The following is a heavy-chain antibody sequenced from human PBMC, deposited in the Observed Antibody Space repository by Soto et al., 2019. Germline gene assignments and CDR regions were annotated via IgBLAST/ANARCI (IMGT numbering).Heavy chain of an antibody. CDR1: GFTFFTSA. CDR3: AADPYCGGDCYFDY. J-gene: IGHJ4*02. CDR2: IVVGSGDT. Sequence: SVKVSCKASGFTFFTSAIQWVRQARGKRLEWMGWIVVGSGDTNYAQKFQERVSITRDMSTNTAYMDLTSLRSEDTAVYYCAADPYCGGDCYFDYWGQGTMVTVSS. V-gene: IGHV1-58*02. D-gene: IGHD2-21*02.